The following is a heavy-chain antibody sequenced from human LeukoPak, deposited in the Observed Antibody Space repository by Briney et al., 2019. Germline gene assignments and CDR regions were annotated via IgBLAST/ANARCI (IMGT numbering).Heavy chain of an antibody. CDR1: GYIFNTYG. CDR2: ISGYTGNT. CDR3: AGSLGYCTSNVCYLKY. Sequence: ASVKVSCKASGYIFNTYGISWVRQAPGQGLEWMGWISGYTGNTNYAQKLQGRVTMTTDTSTSTAYMELRSLRSDDTAVYYCAGSLGYCTSNVCYLKYWGQGTLVTVSS. D-gene: IGHD2-8*01. J-gene: IGHJ4*02. V-gene: IGHV1-18*01.